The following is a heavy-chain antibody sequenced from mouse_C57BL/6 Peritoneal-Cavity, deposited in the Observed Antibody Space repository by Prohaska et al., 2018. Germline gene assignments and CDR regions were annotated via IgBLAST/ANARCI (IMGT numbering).Heavy chain of an antibody. D-gene: IGHD1-1*01. Sequence: QVQLQQPGSELVKPGASVKVSCKASGYTFTSYWMHWVQQRPVQALEWIGRIHPSDSDTNYNQKFKGKATLTVDKSSSTAYMQLSRLTSEDSAVYYCAASITTVVAYYAMDYWGQGTSVTVSS. J-gene: IGHJ4*01. CDR3: AASITTVVAYYAMDY. V-gene: IGHV1-74*01. CDR1: GYTFTSYW. CDR2: IHPSDSDT.